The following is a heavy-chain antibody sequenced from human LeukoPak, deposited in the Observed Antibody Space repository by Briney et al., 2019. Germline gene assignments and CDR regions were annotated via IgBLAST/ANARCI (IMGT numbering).Heavy chain of an antibody. D-gene: IGHD6-13*01. CDR2: ISAYNGNT. CDR1: GYTFTSYG. Sequence: ASVKVSCKASGYTFTSYGISWVRQAPGQGLEWMGWISAYNGNTNYAQKLQGRVTMTRDTSTSTVYMELSSLRSEDTAVYYCARGQQQLDGDFDYWGQGTLVTVSS. J-gene: IGHJ4*02. V-gene: IGHV1-18*01. CDR3: ARGQQQLDGDFDY.